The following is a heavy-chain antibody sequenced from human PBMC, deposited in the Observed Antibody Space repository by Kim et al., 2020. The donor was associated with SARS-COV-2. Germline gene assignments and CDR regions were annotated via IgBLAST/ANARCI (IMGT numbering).Heavy chain of an antibody. CDR3: ARAGFTMVHGVVDY. Sequence: AQKLQGRVTMTTDTSTSTAYMELRSLRSDDTAVYYCARAGFTMVHGVVDYWGQGTLVTVSS. D-gene: IGHD3-10*01. J-gene: IGHJ4*02. V-gene: IGHV1-18*01.